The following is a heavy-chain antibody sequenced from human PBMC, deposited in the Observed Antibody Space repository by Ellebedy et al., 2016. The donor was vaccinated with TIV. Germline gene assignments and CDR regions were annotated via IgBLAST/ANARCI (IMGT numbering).Heavy chain of an antibody. Sequence: ASVKVSCXASGYTFTSYGISWVRQAPGQGLEWMGWISAYNGNTNYAQKFQGRVTMTRDTSISTAYMELSRLRSDDTAVYYCARDRGYCSSTSCGVWFDPWGQGTLVTVSS. V-gene: IGHV1-18*01. CDR3: ARDRGYCSSTSCGVWFDP. D-gene: IGHD2-2*01. J-gene: IGHJ5*02. CDR1: GYTFTSYG. CDR2: ISAYNGNT.